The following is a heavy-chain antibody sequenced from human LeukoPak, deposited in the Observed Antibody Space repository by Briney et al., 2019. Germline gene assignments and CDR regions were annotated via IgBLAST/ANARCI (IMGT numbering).Heavy chain of an antibody. CDR1: GFTFSSYS. Sequence: PGGSLRLSCAASGFTFSSYSMNCVRQAPGKGLEWVSSISSSSSYIYYADSVKGRFTISRDNAKNSPYLQMNSLRAEDTAVYYCARDFWTTVTTTDYWGQGTLVTVSS. J-gene: IGHJ4*02. D-gene: IGHD4-17*01. V-gene: IGHV3-21*01. CDR2: ISSSSSYI. CDR3: ARDFWTTVTTTDY.